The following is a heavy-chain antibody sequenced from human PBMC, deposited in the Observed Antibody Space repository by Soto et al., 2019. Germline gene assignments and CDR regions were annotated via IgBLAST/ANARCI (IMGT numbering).Heavy chain of an antibody. J-gene: IGHJ4*02. CDR1: GGSISTSSYY. CDR2: IYYSGST. D-gene: IGHD3-22*01. CDR3: ARDYDSSGDY. V-gene: IGHV4-39*01. Sequence: QLQLQESGPGLVKPSETLSLTCTISGGSISTSSYYWGWIRQPPGKGLEWIGSIYYSGSTYYNPSLKSRVTISVDTSKNQFSLKLSSVTAADTAVYYCARDYDSSGDYWGQGTLVTVSS.